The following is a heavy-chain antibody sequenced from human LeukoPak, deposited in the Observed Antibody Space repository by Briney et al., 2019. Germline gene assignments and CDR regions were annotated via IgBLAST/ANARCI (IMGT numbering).Heavy chain of an antibody. CDR1: GGSISSTNW. CDR2: IYHSGIT. Sequence: SETLSLTCAVSGGSISSTNWWSWVRQPPGKGLEWIGEIYHSGITNYNPSLESRVTISVDKSKNQFSLKLSSVTAADTAIYYCANVLGIDCSGGSCPPGSVYYFDYWGQGTLVTVSS. V-gene: IGHV4-4*02. CDR3: ANVLGIDCSGGSCPPGSVYYFDY. J-gene: IGHJ4*02. D-gene: IGHD2-15*01.